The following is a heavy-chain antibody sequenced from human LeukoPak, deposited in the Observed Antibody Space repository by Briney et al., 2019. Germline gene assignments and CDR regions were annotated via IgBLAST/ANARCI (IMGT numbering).Heavy chain of an antibody. D-gene: IGHD6-19*01. CDR3: ARIGYSSGWPQIDY. CDR2: IYYSGST. J-gene: IGHJ4*02. Sequence: SETLSLTCTVSGGSISSSSYYWGWIRQPPGEGLEWIGSIYYSGSTYYNPSLKSRVTISVDTSKNQFSLKLSSVTAADTAVYYCARIGYSSGWPQIDYWGQGTLVTVSS. V-gene: IGHV4-39*01. CDR1: GGSISSSSYY.